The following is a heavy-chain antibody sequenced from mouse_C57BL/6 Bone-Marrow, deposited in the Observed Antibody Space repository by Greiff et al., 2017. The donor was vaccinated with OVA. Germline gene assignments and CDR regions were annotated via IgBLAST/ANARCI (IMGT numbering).Heavy chain of an antibody. CDR1: GYTFTSYW. Sequence: QVHVKQPGAELVKPGASVKMSCKASGYTFTSYWINWVKQRPGQGLEWIGDIYPGSGSTNYNEKLKSKATLTVDTSSSTAFMQLSSRTSEDSAVYYCAGSGAWFAYWGQGTLVTVSA. CDR3: AGSGAWFAY. CDR2: IYPGSGST. D-gene: IGHD4-1*01. V-gene: IGHV1-55*01. J-gene: IGHJ3*01.